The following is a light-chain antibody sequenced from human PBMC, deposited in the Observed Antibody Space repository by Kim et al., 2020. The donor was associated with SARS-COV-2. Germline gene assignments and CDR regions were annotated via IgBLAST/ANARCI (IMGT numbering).Light chain of an antibody. CDR2: EVN. CDR3: SSYAGSNNFV. J-gene: IGLJ1*01. CDR1: SSDVGGYNY. V-gene: IGLV2-8*01. Sequence: GQSVTISCTGTSSDVGGYNYVSWYQQHPGKAPKLMIYEVNKRPSGVPDSFSGSKSGNTASLTVSGLQAEDEADYYCSSYAGSNNFVFGIGTKVTVL.